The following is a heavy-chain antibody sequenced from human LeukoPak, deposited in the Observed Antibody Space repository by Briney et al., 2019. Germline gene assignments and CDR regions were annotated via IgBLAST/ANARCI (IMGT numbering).Heavy chain of an antibody. D-gene: IGHD3-10*01. CDR3: ASFRRASGSFY. CDR2: INHSGST. Sequence: SETLSLTCAVYGGSFSGYYWSWIRQPPGKGLEWIGEINHSGSTNYNPSLKSRVTISVDTSKNQFSLKLSSVTAADTAVYYCASFRRASGSFYWGQGTLVTVSS. V-gene: IGHV4-34*01. CDR1: GGSFSGYY. J-gene: IGHJ4*02.